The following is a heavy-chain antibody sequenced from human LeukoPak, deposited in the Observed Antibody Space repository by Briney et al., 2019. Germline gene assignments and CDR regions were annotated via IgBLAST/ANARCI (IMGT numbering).Heavy chain of an antibody. J-gene: IGHJ6*04. V-gene: IGHV3-21*01. CDR1: GFTFSSYS. D-gene: IGHD6-6*01. CDR3: ARSPARFTRWDV. Sequence: GGSLRLSCAASGFTFSSYSMNWVRQAPGKGLEWVSSISSSSSYIYYADSVKGRFTISRDNAKNSLYLQMNSLRAEDTAVYYCARSPARFTRWDVWGKGTTVTVSS. CDR2: ISSSSSYI.